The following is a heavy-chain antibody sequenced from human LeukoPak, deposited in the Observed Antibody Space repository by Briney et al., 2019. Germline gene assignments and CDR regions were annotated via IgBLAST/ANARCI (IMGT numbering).Heavy chain of an antibody. Sequence: GGSLRLSCAASGFIFSDYGMHWVRQAPGKGLEWVAFIQYDATDKNYADSVKGRFTVSRDDSKNTLYLHMNSLTPDDTAVYYCAKDLRYSSSPIDYWGQGTLVTVSS. J-gene: IGHJ4*02. V-gene: IGHV3-30*02. CDR3: AKDLRYSSSPIDY. D-gene: IGHD6-6*01. CDR1: GFIFSDYG. CDR2: IQYDATDK.